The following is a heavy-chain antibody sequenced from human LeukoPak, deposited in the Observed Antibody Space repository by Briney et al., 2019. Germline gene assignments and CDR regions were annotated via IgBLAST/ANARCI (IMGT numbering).Heavy chain of an antibody. Sequence: GGSLRLSCEASGFTFSSYWMSWVRQAPGKGLEWVANIRDDGGEIYYVDSVKGRFTIPRDNAKSSLFLQMNSLRAEDAAVYYCARDKPRGSYYGSIFDSWGQGTLVTVSS. CDR1: GFTFSSYW. CDR2: IRDDGGEI. D-gene: IGHD1-26*01. J-gene: IGHJ4*02. V-gene: IGHV3-7*01. CDR3: ARDKPRGSYYGSIFDS.